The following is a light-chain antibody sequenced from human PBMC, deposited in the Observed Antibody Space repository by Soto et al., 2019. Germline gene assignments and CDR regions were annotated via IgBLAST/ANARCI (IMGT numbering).Light chain of an antibody. V-gene: IGKV1-5*03. J-gene: IGKJ4*01. Sequence: DIQMTQSPSTLSASVGDRVTITCRASQSISSWLAWYQQKPGKAPKLLIYKASSLEGGVPSRFSGRGSGTEFTLTISSLQPDDFATYYCQHYNSYPLTFGGWTKVEIK. CDR3: QHYNSYPLT. CDR2: KAS. CDR1: QSISSW.